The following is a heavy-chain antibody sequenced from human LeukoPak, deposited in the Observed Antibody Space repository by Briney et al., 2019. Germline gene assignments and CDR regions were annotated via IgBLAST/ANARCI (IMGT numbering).Heavy chain of an antibody. CDR3: ARHCGDYDFWSGYPNRFDP. CDR2: IYYSGST. V-gene: IGHV4-39*01. Sequence: SETLSLICTVSGGSISSSSYYWGLIRQPPGKGLEWIGSIYYSGSTYYNPSLKSRVTISVDTSKNQFSLKLSSVTAADTAVYYCARHCGDYDFWSGYPNRFDPWGQGTLVTVSS. D-gene: IGHD3-3*01. J-gene: IGHJ5*02. CDR1: GGSISSSSYY.